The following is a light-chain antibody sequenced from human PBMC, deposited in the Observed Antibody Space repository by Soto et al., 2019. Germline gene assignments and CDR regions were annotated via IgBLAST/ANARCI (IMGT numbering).Light chain of an antibody. Sequence: DIQMTQSPSSLSASVGDRVTITCRASQGISNYLAWYQQRPGKVPKLLIYASSTLQSGVPSRFSGSGSGTYFTLTINSLLPEDVATYYCQNLDSAAFTFGPGTKVDIK. CDR1: QGISNY. V-gene: IGKV1-27*01. CDR3: QNLDSAAFT. J-gene: IGKJ3*01. CDR2: ASS.